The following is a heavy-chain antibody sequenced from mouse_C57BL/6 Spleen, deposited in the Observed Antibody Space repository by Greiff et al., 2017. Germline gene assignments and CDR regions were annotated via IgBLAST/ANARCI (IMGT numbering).Heavy chain of an antibody. CDR3: ARSIGTGYYFDY. J-gene: IGHJ2*01. Sequence: VQLQQSGAELVKPGASVKISCKASGYAFSSYWMNWVKQRPGQGLEWIGQIYPGDGDTNYNGKFKGKATLTADKSSSTAYMQLSSLTSEDSAVYFCARSIGTGYYFDYWGQGTTLTVSS. V-gene: IGHV1-80*01. CDR1: GYAFSSYW. CDR2: IYPGDGDT. D-gene: IGHD4-1*01.